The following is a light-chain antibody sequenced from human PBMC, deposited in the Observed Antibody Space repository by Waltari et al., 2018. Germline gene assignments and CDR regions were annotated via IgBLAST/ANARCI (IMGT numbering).Light chain of an antibody. J-gene: IGLJ3*02. CDR3: SSYAGITNWV. Sequence: QSALTQPPSASGSPGQSVTISCTGTSTDAGGYNYVSWYHQYPGQAPELIIDEVSRRPSGVPDRFSGSKSGNTASLTVSGLQAEDEADYYCSSYAGITNWVFGGGTKLTVL. V-gene: IGLV2-8*01. CDR2: EVS. CDR1: STDAGGYNY.